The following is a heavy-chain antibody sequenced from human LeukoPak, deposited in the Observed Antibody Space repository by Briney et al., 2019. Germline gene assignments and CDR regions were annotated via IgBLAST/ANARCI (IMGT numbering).Heavy chain of an antibody. CDR1: GFSLSTSGMC. CDR2: LDWDDDK. J-gene: IGHJ4*02. V-gene: IGHV2-70*11. Sequence: SVSGPTLVNPTQTLTLTCTFSGFSLSTSGMCVNWIRQPPGKALEWLARLDWDDDKYYSTSLKTRLTISKDTSKNQVVLTMTNMDPVDTATYYCYLTGDNNYFDYWGQGTLVTVSS. D-gene: IGHD7-27*01. CDR3: YLTGDNNYFDY.